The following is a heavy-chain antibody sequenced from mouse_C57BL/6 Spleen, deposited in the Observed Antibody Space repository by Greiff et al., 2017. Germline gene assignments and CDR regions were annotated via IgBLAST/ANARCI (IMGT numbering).Heavy chain of an antibody. Sequence: EVQVVESEAGLVQPGSSMKLSCTASGFTFSDYYMAWVRQVPEKGLEWVANINYDGSSTYYLDSLKSRFIISRDNAKNILYLQMSSLKSEDTATYYCASGAVVATDYAMDYWGQGTSVTVSS. V-gene: IGHV5-16*01. CDR2: INYDGSST. CDR3: ASGAVVATDYAMDY. J-gene: IGHJ4*01. CDR1: GFTFSDYY. D-gene: IGHD1-1*01.